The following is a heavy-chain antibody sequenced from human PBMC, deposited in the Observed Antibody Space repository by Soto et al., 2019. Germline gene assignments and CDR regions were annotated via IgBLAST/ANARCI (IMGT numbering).Heavy chain of an antibody. Sequence: ASVKVSCTASGGTFSSYTISWVRQAPGQGLEWMGRIIPILGIANYAQKFQGRVTITADKSTSTAYMELSSLRSEDTAVYYCARDPLYCSSTSCYTSFDYWGQGTLVTVSS. J-gene: IGHJ4*02. D-gene: IGHD2-2*02. CDR3: ARDPLYCSSTSCYTSFDY. CDR2: IIPILGIA. CDR1: GGTFSSYT. V-gene: IGHV1-69*04.